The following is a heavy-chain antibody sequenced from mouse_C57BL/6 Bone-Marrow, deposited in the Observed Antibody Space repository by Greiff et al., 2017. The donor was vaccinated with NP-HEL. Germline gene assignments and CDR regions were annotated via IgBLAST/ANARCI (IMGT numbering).Heavy chain of an antibody. CDR1: GYTFTSYW. CDR3: TVPEGIKAHYYAMDY. D-gene: IGHD1-3*01. CDR2: IYPGNSDT. J-gene: IGHJ4*01. V-gene: IGHV1-5*01. Sequence: VQLKESGTVLARPGASVKMSCKTSGYTFTSYWMHWVKQRPGQGLEWIGAIYPGNSDTSYNQKFKGKAKLTAVTSASTAYMELSSLTNEDSAVYYCTVPEGIKAHYYAMDYGGQGTSVTASS.